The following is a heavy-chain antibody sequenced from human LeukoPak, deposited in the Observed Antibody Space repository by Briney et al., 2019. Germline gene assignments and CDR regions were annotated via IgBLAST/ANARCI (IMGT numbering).Heavy chain of an antibody. D-gene: IGHD4-4*01. V-gene: IGHV3-30*18. CDR2: ISYDGSNK. CDR1: GFTFSSYA. CDR3: AKDGASNYVSGWFDP. J-gene: IGHJ5*02. Sequence: GGSLRLSCAASGFTFSSYAMSWVRQAPGKGLEWVAVISYDGSNKYYADSVKGRFTISRDNSKNTLYLQMNSLRAEDTAVYYCAKDGASNYVSGWFDPWGQGTLATVSS.